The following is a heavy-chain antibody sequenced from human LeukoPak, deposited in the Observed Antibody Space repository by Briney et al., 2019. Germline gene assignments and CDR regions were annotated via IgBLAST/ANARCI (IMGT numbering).Heavy chain of an antibody. CDR2: ISSSSSYI. J-gene: IGHJ4*02. CDR3: AKDHGSSDWYYFDY. Sequence: GGSLRLSCAASGFTFSSYSMNWVRQAPGKGLEWVSSISSSSSYIYYADSVKGRFTISRDNSKNTLYLQMNTLRADDTAVYYCAKDHGSSDWYYFDYWGQGTLVTVSS. CDR1: GFTFSSYS. V-gene: IGHV3-21*03. D-gene: IGHD6-13*01.